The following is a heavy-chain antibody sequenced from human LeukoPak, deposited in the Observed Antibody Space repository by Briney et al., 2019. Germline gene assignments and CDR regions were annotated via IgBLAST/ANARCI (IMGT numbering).Heavy chain of an antibody. V-gene: IGHV1-2*02. CDR3: VRETATLGFDF. J-gene: IGHJ4*02. CDR1: GYSFNDNN. Sequence: ASVKVPCKTSGYSFNDNNIHWVRQAPGQGLEWMGYIDPKTGVTNYAQKFQGRVTMTKDTSISTAFMELSRLTSDDTVVFFCVRETATLGFDFWGQGTLVAVSS. D-gene: IGHD3-16*01. CDR2: IDPKTGVT.